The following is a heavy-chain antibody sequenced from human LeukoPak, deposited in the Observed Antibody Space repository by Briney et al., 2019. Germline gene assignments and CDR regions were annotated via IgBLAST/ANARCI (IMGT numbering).Heavy chain of an antibody. CDR3: VKDYYDSSGYYYESP. CDR2: LSGSGDST. D-gene: IGHD3-22*01. J-gene: IGHJ5*02. Sequence: GGSLRLSCAASGFTFSSYGMSWVRQAPGKGLEWVSALSGSGDSTYYADSVKGRFTISRDNSKNTLYLQMNSLRAEDTAVYYCVKDYYDSSGYYYESPWGQGTLVTVSS. V-gene: IGHV3-23*01. CDR1: GFTFSSYG.